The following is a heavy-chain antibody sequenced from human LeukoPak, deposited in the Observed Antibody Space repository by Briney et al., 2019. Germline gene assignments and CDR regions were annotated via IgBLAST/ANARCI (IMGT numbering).Heavy chain of an antibody. V-gene: IGHV3-30*02. D-gene: IGHD6-13*01. J-gene: IGHJ5*01. Sequence: GGSLRLSCAASGFTYSDYGMHWVRQAPGRGLEWVAFILNDGTWEYYPDSVKGRLTISRDNSRNTLYLQMNSVRREDTAIYYGVKGGSSSHNLFDSWGQGTLVTVSS. CDR3: VKGGSSSHNLFDS. CDR1: GFTYSDYG. CDR2: ILNDGTWE.